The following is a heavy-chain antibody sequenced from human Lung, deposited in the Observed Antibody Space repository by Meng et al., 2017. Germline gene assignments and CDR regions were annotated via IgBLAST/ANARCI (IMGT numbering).Heavy chain of an antibody. CDR3: GRSDGYIRD. V-gene: IGHV3-11*04. CDR2: IGNSGTTI. Sequence: QVQLVESGGGLVKPGGSLRLSCEVSGFTLSDHYMSWIRQVPGKGLEWVSYIGNSGTTIYYADSVTGRFTISRDNAKNTLYLQMNSLRAEDTAVYYCGRSDGYIRDWGQGTLVTVSS. D-gene: IGHD5-24*01. CDR1: GFTLSDHY. J-gene: IGHJ4*02.